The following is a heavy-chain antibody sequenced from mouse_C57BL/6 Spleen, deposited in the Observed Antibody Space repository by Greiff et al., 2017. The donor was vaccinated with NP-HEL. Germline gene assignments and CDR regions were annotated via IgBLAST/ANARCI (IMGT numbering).Heavy chain of an antibody. Sequence: EVKLMESGGGLVKPGGSLKLSCAASGFTFSSYTMSWVRQTPEKRLEWVATISGGGGNTYYPDSVKGRFTISRDNAKNTLYLQMSSLRSEDTALYYCARRGTTVVARWYFDVWGTGTTVTVSS. J-gene: IGHJ1*03. V-gene: IGHV5-9*01. CDR3: ARRGTTVVARWYFDV. CDR2: ISGGGGNT. CDR1: GFTFSSYT. D-gene: IGHD1-1*01.